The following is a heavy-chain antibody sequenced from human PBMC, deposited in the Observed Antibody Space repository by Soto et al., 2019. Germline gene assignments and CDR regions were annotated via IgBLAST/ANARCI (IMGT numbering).Heavy chain of an antibody. J-gene: IGHJ6*03. Sequence: GGSLRLSCVVSGFTFSSYSMNWVRQAPGKGLEWVSSISSSSIYTYYADSVKGRFTISRDNAKNSVYLQMNSLRAEDTAVYYCARDGKESQYYYYCMDVWGKGTTVTVAS. CDR1: GFTFSSYS. V-gene: IGHV3-21*06. CDR2: ISSSSIYT. D-gene: IGHD3-10*01. CDR3: ARDGKESQYYYYCMDV.